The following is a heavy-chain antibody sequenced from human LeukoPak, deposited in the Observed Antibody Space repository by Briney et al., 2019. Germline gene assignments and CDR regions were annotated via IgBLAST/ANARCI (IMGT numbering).Heavy chain of an antibody. CDR3: AKVYYASGNPTGDN. Sequence: GSLRLSCAASGFTFSSYAMHWVRQAPGKGLEWVAVISYDGSNKYYADSVKGRFTISRDNSKNTPYLQMNSLRAEDTAVYYCAKVYYASGNPTGDNWGQGTLVTVSS. D-gene: IGHD3-10*01. CDR2: ISYDGSNK. V-gene: IGHV3-30*04. J-gene: IGHJ4*02. CDR1: GFTFSSYA.